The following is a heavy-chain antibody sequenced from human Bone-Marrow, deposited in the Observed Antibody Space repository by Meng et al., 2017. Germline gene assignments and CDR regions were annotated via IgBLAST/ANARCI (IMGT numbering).Heavy chain of an antibody. CDR2: IWYDGSNI. CDR1: GFTFSSYA. CDR3: ATTWGERVYDY. D-gene: IGHD1-1*01. V-gene: IGHV3-33*03. Sequence: QVEAGESVGGVVQPGRSLRLSCAASGFTFSSYAMHWVRQAPGRGLEWVAIIWYDGSNIKYADAVKGRFTISRDNSKNTLYLQMNSLRVEDTAVYYCATTWGERVYDYWGQGTLVTVSS. J-gene: IGHJ4*02.